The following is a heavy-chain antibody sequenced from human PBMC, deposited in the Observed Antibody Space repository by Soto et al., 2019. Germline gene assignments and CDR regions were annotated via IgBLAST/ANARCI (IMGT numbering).Heavy chain of an antibody. J-gene: IGHJ5*02. CDR2: IYHSGST. Sequence: QLQLQESGSGLVKPSQTLSLTCAVSGGSISSGGYSWSWIRQPPGKGLEWIGDIYHSGSTYYNPSLKSRVTISVDRSKNQFSLKLSSVTAADTAVYYCARGSYCSSTSCQAYWFDPWGQGTLVTVSS. CDR1: GGSISSGGYS. CDR3: ARGSYCSSTSCQAYWFDP. V-gene: IGHV4-30-2*01. D-gene: IGHD2-2*01.